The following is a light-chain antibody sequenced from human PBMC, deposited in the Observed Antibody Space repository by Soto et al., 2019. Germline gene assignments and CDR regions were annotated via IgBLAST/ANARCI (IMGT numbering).Light chain of an antibody. CDR1: QATSMY. CDR2: AAS. Sequence: DVQLTQSPSSLSASLGDRVTITCRASQATSMYLNWYQHTPGKAPRLLIYAASSLQSGVPSRFSGSGLGTEFTLTISGLQPEDCATYYCQQSYVPPLTFGQGTKVECK. CDR3: QQSYVPPLT. J-gene: IGKJ1*01. V-gene: IGKV1-39*01.